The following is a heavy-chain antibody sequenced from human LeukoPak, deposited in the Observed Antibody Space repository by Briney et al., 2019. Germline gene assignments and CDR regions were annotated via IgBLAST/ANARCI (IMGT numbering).Heavy chain of an antibody. CDR3: ARAGYYDFWSGYYRSQNFDY. Sequence: ASVKVSCKASGYTFTSYGISWVRQAPGQGLEWMGWISAYNGNTNYAQKLQGSVTMTTDTSTSTAYMELRSLRSDDTAVYYCARAGYYDFWSGYYRSQNFDYWGQGTLVTVSS. CDR2: ISAYNGNT. CDR1: GYTFTSYG. V-gene: IGHV1-18*01. J-gene: IGHJ4*02. D-gene: IGHD3-3*01.